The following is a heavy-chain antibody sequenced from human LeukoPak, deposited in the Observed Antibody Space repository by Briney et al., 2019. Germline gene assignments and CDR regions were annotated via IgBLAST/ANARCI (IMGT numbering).Heavy chain of an antibody. CDR3: ARVRGYANFDY. V-gene: IGHV4-30-2*01. CDR1: GGSISSGGYS. J-gene: IGHJ4*02. D-gene: IGHD2-15*01. CDR2: IYHSGST. Sequence: PSGTLSLTCAVSGGSISSGGYSWSWIRQPPGKGLEWIGYIYHSGSTYYNPSLKSRVTISVDRSKNQFSLKLSSVTAADTAVYYCARVRGYANFDYWGQGTLVTVSS.